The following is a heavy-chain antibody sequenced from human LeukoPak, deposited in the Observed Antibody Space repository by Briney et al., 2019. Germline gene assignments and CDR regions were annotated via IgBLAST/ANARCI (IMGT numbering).Heavy chain of an antibody. CDR2: TDSSGNYI. J-gene: IGHJ3*02. V-gene: IGHV3-21*06. Sequence: GGSLRLSCEASGFTFSNYGMNWVRQAPGKGLEWVSFTDSSGNYIYYGDSVKGRFTISRDNARNLLFLQMNGLRAEDTAVYYCARGRSITLLRGVAMSDGFDIWGQGAMVAVSS. D-gene: IGHD3-10*01. CDR1: GFTFSNYG. CDR3: ARGRSITLLRGVAMSDGFDI.